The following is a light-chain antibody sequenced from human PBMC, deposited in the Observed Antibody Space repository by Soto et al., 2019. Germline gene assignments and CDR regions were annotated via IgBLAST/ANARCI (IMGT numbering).Light chain of an antibody. CDR3: QQRSNWPLT. V-gene: IGKV3-11*01. J-gene: IGKJ4*01. Sequence: EILMTQSPATLSLSPGERVTLSGRASQSVSSNLAWYQQKHGQATRLLIYDESNRATGIPARFSGSGSGKDFTITISSLENEDLAVYYCQQRSNWPLTFGGWTKVDIK. CDR2: DES. CDR1: QSVSSN.